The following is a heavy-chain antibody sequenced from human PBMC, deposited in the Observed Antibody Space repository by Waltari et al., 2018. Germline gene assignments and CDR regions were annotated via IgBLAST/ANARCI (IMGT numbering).Heavy chain of an antibody. CDR3: ARDDFWSGYYNYYGMDV. V-gene: IGHV1-69*12. J-gene: IGHJ6*02. CDR1: GGTFRSYA. CDR2: IIPIFGTA. D-gene: IGHD3-3*01. Sequence: QVQLVQSGAAVKKPGSSVKVSCKASGGTFRSYAISWVRQAPGHGLEWMGGIIPIFGTANYAQKFQGRVTITADESTSTAYMELSSLRSEDTAVYYCARDDFWSGYYNYYGMDVWGQGTTVTVSS.